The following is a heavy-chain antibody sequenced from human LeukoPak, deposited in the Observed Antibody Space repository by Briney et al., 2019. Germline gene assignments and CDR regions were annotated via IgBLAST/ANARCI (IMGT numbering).Heavy chain of an antibody. V-gene: IGHV4-59*08. CDR1: GGSISSYY. CDR3: ARHVGCYDGSGYYYDWYFDL. CDR2: VYYSGST. Sequence: SETLSLTCTVSGGSISSYYWSWIRQPPGKGLEWIGYVYYSGSTNFNPSLKSRVTISVDTSKNQFSLKLSSVTAADTAVYYCARHVGCYDGSGYYYDWYFDLWGRGTLVTVSS. J-gene: IGHJ2*01. D-gene: IGHD3-22*01.